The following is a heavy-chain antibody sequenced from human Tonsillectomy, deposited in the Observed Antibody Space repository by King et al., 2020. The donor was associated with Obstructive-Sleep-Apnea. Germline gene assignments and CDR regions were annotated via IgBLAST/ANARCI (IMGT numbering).Heavy chain of an antibody. J-gene: IGHJ4*02. CDR2: ISSDGSST. D-gene: IGHD4-17*01. V-gene: IGHV3-74*01. CDR3: ASLMVTTGDY. CDR1: GFTFSTYW. Sequence: VQLVESGGGLVQPGGSLRLSCAASGFTFSTYWMHWVRQAPGKGLVWVSRISSDGSSTSYADSVKGRFTISRDNAKNTLYLQMNSLRAEDTAVYYCASLMVTTGDYWGQGTLVTVSS.